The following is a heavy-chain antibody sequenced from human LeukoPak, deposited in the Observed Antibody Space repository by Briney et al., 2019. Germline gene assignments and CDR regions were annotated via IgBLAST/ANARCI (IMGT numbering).Heavy chain of an antibody. Sequence: SETLSLTCSVSGVSISSSNSYWGWIRQPPGKGLEWIRSIYYTGNTYYNASLKSRVTISIDTSKNQFSLKLTSVTAADTAVYYCAKQTGSGLFILPGGQGTLVTVSS. J-gene: IGHJ4*02. V-gene: IGHV4-39*01. D-gene: IGHD3/OR15-3a*01. CDR2: IYYTGNT. CDR3: AKQTGSGLFILP. CDR1: GVSISSSNSY.